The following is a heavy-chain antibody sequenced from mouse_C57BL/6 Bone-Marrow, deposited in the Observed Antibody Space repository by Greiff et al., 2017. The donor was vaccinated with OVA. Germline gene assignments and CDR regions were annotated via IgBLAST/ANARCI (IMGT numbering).Heavy chain of an antibody. J-gene: IGHJ4*01. V-gene: IGHV5-17*01. CDR3: AEGGYYGKPYYYAMDY. CDR1: GFTFSDYG. Sequence: DVKLVESGGGLVKPGGSLKLSCAASGFTFSDYGMHWVRQAPEKGLEWVAYISSGSSTIDYADTVKGRFTISRDKAKNTLVMQMTSLKSEDTAMYYCAEGGYYGKPYYYAMDYWGQGTSVTVSA. D-gene: IGHD1-1*01. CDR2: ISSGSSTI.